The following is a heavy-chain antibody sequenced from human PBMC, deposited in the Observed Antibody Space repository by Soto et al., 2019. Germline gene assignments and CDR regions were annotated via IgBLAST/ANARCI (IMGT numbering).Heavy chain of an antibody. CDR3: VRLRSTTLGGGDDFAV. CDR1: GFTFSNYW. D-gene: IGHD4-17*01. CDR2: INGDGSNT. J-gene: IGHJ3*01. Sequence: EEQLVESGGGLVQPGGSLRLSCAASGFTFSNYWMHWVRQVPGKGLLWVSRINGDGSNTKYADSVRGRFTISRDNAKNTLYLQMNSLRADDTAVYYGVRLRSTTLGGGDDFAVWGQGTVVTVSS. V-gene: IGHV3-74*03.